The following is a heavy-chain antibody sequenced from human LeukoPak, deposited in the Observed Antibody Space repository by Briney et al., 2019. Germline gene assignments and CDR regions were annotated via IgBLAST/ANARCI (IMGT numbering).Heavy chain of an antibody. D-gene: IGHD2-21*01. CDR2: IYYSGST. CDR3: ARSGGGDLLPYYYGMDV. Sequence: PSETLSLTCAVSGGSISSGGYYWSWIRQHPGKGLEWIGYIYYSGSTYYNPSLKSRVTISVDTSKNQFSLKLSSVTAADTAVYYCARSGGGDLLPYYYGMDVWGQGTTVTVSS. V-gene: IGHV4-31*11. J-gene: IGHJ6*02. CDR1: GGSISSGGYY.